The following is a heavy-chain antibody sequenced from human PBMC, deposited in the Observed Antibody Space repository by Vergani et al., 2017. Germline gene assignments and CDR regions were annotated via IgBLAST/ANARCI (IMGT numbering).Heavy chain of an antibody. CDR2: ISYDGSNK. CDR1: GFTFSSYA. D-gene: IGHD3-16*02. CDR3: ARALGGFLRVGELSGPGY. Sequence: QVQLVESGGGVVQPGRSLRLSCAASGFTFSSYAMHWVRQAPGKGLEWVAVISYDGSNKYYADSVKGRFTISRDNSKNTLYLQMNSLRAEDTAVYYCARALGGFLRVGELSGPGYWGQGTLVTVSS. V-gene: IGHV3-30-3*01. J-gene: IGHJ4*02.